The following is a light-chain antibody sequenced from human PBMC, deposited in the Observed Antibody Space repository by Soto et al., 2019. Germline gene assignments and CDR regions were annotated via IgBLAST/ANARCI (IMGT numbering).Light chain of an antibody. J-gene: IGLJ1*01. CDR1: SSDVGGYNY. CDR2: DVS. V-gene: IGLV2-14*03. CDR3: SSYTTSNTRQIV. Sequence: LAQPASVSGSPGQSITISCTGTSSDVGGYNYVSWYQHHPGKAPKLIIYDVSNRPSGVSNRFSGSKSGNTASLTISGLQPEDEADYYCSSYTTSNTRQIVFGTGTKVTVL.